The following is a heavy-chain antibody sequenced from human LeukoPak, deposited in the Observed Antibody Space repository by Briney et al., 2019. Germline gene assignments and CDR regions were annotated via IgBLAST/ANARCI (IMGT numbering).Heavy chain of an antibody. V-gene: IGHV4-39*07. Sequence: SETLSLTCTVSGDSISSSSSYWGWIRQPPGEGLEWIGSIYYSGSTYYNPSLKSRVTISVDTSKNQFSLKLSSVTAADTAVYYCAREWLGVQLWLRGEYYFDYWGQGTLVTVSS. CDR2: IYYSGST. D-gene: IGHD5-18*01. J-gene: IGHJ4*02. CDR1: GDSISSSSSY. CDR3: AREWLGVQLWLRGEYYFDY.